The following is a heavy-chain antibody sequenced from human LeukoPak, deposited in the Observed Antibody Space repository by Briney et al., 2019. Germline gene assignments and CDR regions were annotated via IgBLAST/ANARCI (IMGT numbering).Heavy chain of an antibody. V-gene: IGHV3-30*02. D-gene: IGHD3-3*01. CDR1: GFTFSSYG. J-gene: IGHJ4*02. CDR3: AKDKSEYDFWSGYSPIDY. CDR2: IRYDGSNK. Sequence: GGSLRLSCAASGFTFSSYGMHWVRQAPGKGLEWVAFIRYDGSNKYYADSVKGRFTISRDNSKNTLYLQTNSLRAEGAAVYYCAKDKSEYDFWSGYSPIDYWGQGTLVTVSS.